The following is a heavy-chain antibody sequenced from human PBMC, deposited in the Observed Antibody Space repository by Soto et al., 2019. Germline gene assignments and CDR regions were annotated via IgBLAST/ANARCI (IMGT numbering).Heavy chain of an antibody. CDR1: GFSVSDNY. V-gene: IGHV3-53*01. Sequence: LRLSCAVSGFSVSDNYMSWVRQAPGKGLEWVSVIYRGDATHYADSVKGRFTISRDNSKNTVYLQMNNLRAEDTAVYYCARDRSDSSRADSFDIWGPGTMVTVSS. CDR2: IYRGDAT. J-gene: IGHJ3*02. CDR3: ARDRSDSSRADSFDI. D-gene: IGHD6-6*01.